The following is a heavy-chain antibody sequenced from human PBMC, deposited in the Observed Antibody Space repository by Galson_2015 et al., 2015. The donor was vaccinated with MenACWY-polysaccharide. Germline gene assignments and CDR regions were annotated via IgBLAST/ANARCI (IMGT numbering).Heavy chain of an antibody. Sequence: SLRLSCAASGFTFSSYAMSWVRQAPGKGLEWVSAISGSGGSTYYADSVKGRFTISRDNSKNTLYLQMNSLRAEDTAVYYCAKGLFGVVPTYYYYYGMDVWGQGTTVTVSS. CDR3: AKGLFGVVPTYYYYYGMDV. J-gene: IGHJ6*02. V-gene: IGHV3-23*01. D-gene: IGHD3-3*01. CDR2: ISGSGGST. CDR1: GFTFSSYA.